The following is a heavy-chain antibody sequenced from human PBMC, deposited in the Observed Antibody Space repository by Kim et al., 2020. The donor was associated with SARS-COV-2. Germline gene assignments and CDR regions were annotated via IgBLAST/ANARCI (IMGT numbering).Heavy chain of an antibody. D-gene: IGHD3-10*01. CDR3: ARVLPLMVRGVIITPDYYYYGMDV. V-gene: IGHV4-59*01. CDR1: GGSISSYY. CDR2: IYYSGST. Sequence: SETLSLTCTVSGGSISSYYWSWIRQPPGKGLEWIGYIYYSGSTNYNPSLKSRVTISVDTSKNQFSLKLSSVTAADTAVYYCARVLPLMVRGVIITPDYYYYGMDVWGQGTTVTVSS. J-gene: IGHJ6*02.